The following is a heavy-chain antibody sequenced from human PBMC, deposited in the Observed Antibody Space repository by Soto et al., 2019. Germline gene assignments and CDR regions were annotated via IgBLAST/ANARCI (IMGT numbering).Heavy chain of an antibody. V-gene: IGHV3-53*01. CDR1: GFTVSSNY. J-gene: IGHJ4*02. CDR3: AREGGITIFGVVTPY. CDR2: IYSGGST. D-gene: IGHD3-3*01. Sequence: GGSLRLSCAASGFTVSSNYMSWVRQAPGKGLEWVSVIYSGGSTYYADSAKGRFTISRDNSKNTLYLQMNSLRAEDTAVYYCAREGGITIFGVVTPYWGQGTLVTVSS.